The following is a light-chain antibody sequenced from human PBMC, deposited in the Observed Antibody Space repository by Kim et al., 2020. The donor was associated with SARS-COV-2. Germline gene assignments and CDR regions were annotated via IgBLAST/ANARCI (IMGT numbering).Light chain of an antibody. J-gene: IGLJ2*01. V-gene: IGLV3-19*01. CDR2: GTN. CDR1: SLRKSY. Sequence: SSELTQAPAVSVALGQTVRITCQGDSLRKSYGSWYQQKPGQAPILVISGTNNRPSGIPDRFSGSGSGNTASLTIAGAQAEDEADYYCNSRDSGGYVIFGGGTQLTVL. CDR3: NSRDSGGYVI.